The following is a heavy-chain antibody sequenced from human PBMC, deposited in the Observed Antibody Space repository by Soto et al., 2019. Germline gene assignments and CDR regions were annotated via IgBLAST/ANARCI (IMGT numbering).Heavy chain of an antibody. CDR1: GVSISSDNYY. V-gene: IGHV4-39*01. D-gene: IGHD6-13*01. CDR2: ISYSGST. J-gene: IGHJ4*02. CDR3: ARGGTAHRRVDY. Sequence: SETLSLTCAVSGVSISSDNYYWGWIRQPPGKGLEWIGSISYSGSTYYSPSLKSRVTISVDTSKNQFSLKLSSVTAADTAVYYCARGGTAHRRVDYWGQGTLVTVSS.